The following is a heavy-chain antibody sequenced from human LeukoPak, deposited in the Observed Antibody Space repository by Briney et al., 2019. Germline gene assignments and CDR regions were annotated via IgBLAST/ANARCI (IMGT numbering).Heavy chain of an antibody. J-gene: IGHJ6*02. D-gene: IGHD6-13*01. Sequence: ASVKVSCKASGYTFTSYYMHWVRQAPGQGLEWMGIINPSGGSTNYAQKFQGRVTMTRDTSTSTVYMELSSLRSEDTAVYYCARDLVGIAAAGSQTYYHYYGMDVWGQGTTVTVSS. CDR3: ARDLVGIAAAGSQTYYHYYGMDV. CDR1: GYTFTSYY. CDR2: INPSGGST. V-gene: IGHV1-46*01.